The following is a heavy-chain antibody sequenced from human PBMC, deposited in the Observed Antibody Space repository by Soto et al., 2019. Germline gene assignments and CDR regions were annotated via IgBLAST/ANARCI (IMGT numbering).Heavy chain of an antibody. CDR1: GFTFSSYS. CDR3: ARVRDQLPHYYYGMDV. J-gene: IGHJ6*02. D-gene: IGHD2-2*01. V-gene: IGHV3-48*02. CDR2: ISSSSSTI. Sequence: GGSLRLSCAASGFTFSSYSMNWVRQAPGKGLEWVSYISSSSSTIYYADSVKGRFTISRDNAKNSLYLQMNSLRDEDTAVHYCARVRDQLPHYYYGMDVWGQGTTVTVSS.